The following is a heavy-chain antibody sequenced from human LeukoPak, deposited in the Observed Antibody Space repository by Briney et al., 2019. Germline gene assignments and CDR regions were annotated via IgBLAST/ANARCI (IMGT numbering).Heavy chain of an antibody. D-gene: IGHD6-19*01. V-gene: IGHV4-61*01. Sequence: SETLSLTCTVSGGSVSSGSYYWSWIRQPPGKGLEWIGYIYYSGSTNYNPSLKSRVTISVDTSKNQFSLKLSSVTAADTAVYYWARVKAGAGGGDFDYGGQETLVTVP. CDR3: ARVKAGAGGGDFDY. CDR2: IYYSGST. CDR1: GGSVSSGSYY. J-gene: IGHJ4*02.